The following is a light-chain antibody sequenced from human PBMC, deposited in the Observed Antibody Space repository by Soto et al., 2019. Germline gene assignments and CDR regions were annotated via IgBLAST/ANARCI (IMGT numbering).Light chain of an antibody. J-gene: IGLJ3*02. CDR3: QSWGTGIQV. V-gene: IGLV4-69*01. CDR1: SGHSSYA. CDR2: LNSDGSH. Sequence: QPVLTQSPSASASLGASVKLTCTLSSGHSSYAIAWHQQQPEKGPRYLMKLNSDGSHSKGDGIPDRFSGSSSGAERYPTSTSVQSEDEADYYCQSWGTGIQVFGGGTKVTVL.